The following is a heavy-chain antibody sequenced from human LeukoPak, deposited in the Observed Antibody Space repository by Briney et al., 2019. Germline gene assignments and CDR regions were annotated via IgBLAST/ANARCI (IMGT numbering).Heavy chain of an antibody. CDR3: ARGVVGYYYDSSTDAFDI. CDR2: MNPNSGNT. D-gene: IGHD3-22*01. Sequence: GASVKVSCKASGYTFTSYDINWVRQATGQGLEWMGWMNPNSGNTGYAQKFQGRVTMTRITSISTAYMELSSLRSEDTAVYYCARGVVGYYYDSSTDAFDIWGQGTMVTVSS. V-gene: IGHV1-8*01. J-gene: IGHJ3*02. CDR1: GYTFTSYD.